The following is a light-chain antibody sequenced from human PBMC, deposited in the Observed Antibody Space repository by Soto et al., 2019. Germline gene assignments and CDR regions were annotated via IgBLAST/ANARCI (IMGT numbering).Light chain of an antibody. CDR3: SSYTGSIHYV. CDR2: DVS. CDR1: SSDVGGYNY. J-gene: IGLJ1*01. V-gene: IGLV2-14*01. Sequence: QSALTQPASVSGSPGQSITISCTGTSSDVGGYNYVSWYQQHPGKAPKLMIYDVSNRPSGVSNRVSASKSGNTASLTISELQSEDEAAYYCSSYTGSIHYVFATGTNLSVL.